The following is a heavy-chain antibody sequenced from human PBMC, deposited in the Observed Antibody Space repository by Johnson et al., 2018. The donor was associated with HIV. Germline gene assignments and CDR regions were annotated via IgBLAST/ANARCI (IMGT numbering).Heavy chain of an antibody. CDR2: ISYDGSNK. V-gene: IGHV3-30*04. CDR3: AKDQSWIGTGHDTFDI. CDR1: GFTFSSYA. Sequence: QVQLVESGGGVVQPGRSLRLSCAASGFTFSSYAMHWVRQAPGKGLEWVAVISYDGSNKYYADSVKGRFTISRDNSKNTLYLQMSSLGAEDTAVYYCAKDQSWIGTGHDTFDIWGQGTMVTVSS. D-gene: IGHD1-1*01. J-gene: IGHJ3*02.